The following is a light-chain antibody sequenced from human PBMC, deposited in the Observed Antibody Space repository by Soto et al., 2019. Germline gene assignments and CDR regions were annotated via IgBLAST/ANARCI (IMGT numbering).Light chain of an antibody. V-gene: IGKV4-1*01. CDR3: QQYYTGIA. CDR1: QSVLHSSNNDNS. J-gene: IGKJ5*01. CDR2: RAS. Sequence: DVVMTQSPDSLAVSLGERATINCKSSQSVLHSSNNDNSVAWYQQKAGQRPKLLIYRASIRESGVPDRFSGSGSGTDFTLTISSLQAEDVAVYYWQQYYTGIAFGQGTRLAIK.